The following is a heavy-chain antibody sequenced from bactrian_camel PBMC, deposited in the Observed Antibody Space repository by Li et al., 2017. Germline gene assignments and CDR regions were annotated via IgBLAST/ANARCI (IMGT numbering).Heavy chain of an antibody. J-gene: IGHJ4*01. CDR1: GYPRSSFL. CDR2: IDSDGNI. D-gene: IGHD4*01. CDR3: AAGNSDFTLPEPYEYAY. Sequence: HVQLVESGGDSVQAGGSLRLSCAVSGYPRSSFLVGWFRQAPGKEREGVASIDSDGNIRYSDSVKGRFTISLNNAKNTAILEMGNLEPEDTAMYHCAAGNSDFTLPEPYEYAYWGQGTQVTVSS. V-gene: IGHV3S9*01.